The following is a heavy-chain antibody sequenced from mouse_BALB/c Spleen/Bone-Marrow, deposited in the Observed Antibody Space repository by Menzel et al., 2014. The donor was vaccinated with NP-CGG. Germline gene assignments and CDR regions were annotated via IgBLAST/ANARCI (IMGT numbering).Heavy chain of an antibody. CDR2: FLPGSGST. Sequence: VKLVESGAELMKPGASMKISCKATGYTFSSYWIEWVKQRPGHGLEWIGEFLPGSGSTNYNERFKGKATFTADTSSNTAYMQLSSLTSEDSAVYYCARAYYVNYDAMDYWGQGTSVTVSS. V-gene: IGHV1-9*01. D-gene: IGHD2-10*01. J-gene: IGHJ4*01. CDR1: GYTFSSYW. CDR3: ARAYYVNYDAMDY.